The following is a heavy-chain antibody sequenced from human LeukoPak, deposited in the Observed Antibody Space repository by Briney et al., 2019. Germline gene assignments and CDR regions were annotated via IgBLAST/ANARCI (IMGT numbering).Heavy chain of an antibody. CDR3: ARKASHFSYGLRAIDY. V-gene: IGHV4-34*01. CDR2: INHSGTT. Sequence: PSETLSLTCAVYGGSFSDHYWNWIRQPPGKGLEWIVEINHSGTTNYNASLKSRVTISVATSKNPFSLKLTSMPAADTAVYYCARKASHFSYGLRAIDYWGQGNLVTVSS. CDR1: GGSFSDHY. D-gene: IGHD5-18*01. J-gene: IGHJ4*02.